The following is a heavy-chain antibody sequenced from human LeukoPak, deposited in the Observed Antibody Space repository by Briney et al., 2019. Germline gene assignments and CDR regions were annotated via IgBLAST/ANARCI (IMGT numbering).Heavy chain of an antibody. CDR1: GFTFSSYW. CDR2: INSDGSST. D-gene: IGHD2-8*01. CDR3: ARDPMLAYYFDY. Sequence: PGGSLRLSCAASGFTFSSYWMHWVRQAPGKGLVWVSRINSDGSSTSYADSVKGRFTISRDNPKNTLYLQMNSLRAEDTAVYYCARDPMLAYYFDYWGQGTLVTASS. V-gene: IGHV3-74*01. J-gene: IGHJ4*02.